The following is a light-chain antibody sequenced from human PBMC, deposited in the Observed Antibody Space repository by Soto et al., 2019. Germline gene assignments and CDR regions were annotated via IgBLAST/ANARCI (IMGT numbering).Light chain of an antibody. J-gene: IGLJ2*01. CDR3: ATRDDSLFVV. Sequence: QSVLTQPPSASGTPGQRVTISCSGSSSSVGFDYVDWYQHVPGAAPKLLIYRNNLRPPGVPDRFSGSKSGTSASLAISGLRTEDEAVYYCATRDDSLFVVFGGGTKLTVL. V-gene: IGLV1-47*01. CDR1: SSSVGFDY. CDR2: RNN.